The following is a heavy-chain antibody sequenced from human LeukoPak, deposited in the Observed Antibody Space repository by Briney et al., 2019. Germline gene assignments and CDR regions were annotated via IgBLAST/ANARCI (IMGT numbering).Heavy chain of an antibody. CDR2: IHYDGSNK. CDR3: AKGLNYYDTTGYPS. CDR1: GFTFRRYG. Sequence: PGGSLRLSCATSGFTFRRYGMHWVRQAPGKGLAWVAFIHYDGSNKYYGDSVKGRFTISRDNSMNSLYLQMDSLRAEGTAVYYCAKGLNYYDTTGYPSWGQGTLVTVSS. J-gene: IGHJ4*02. D-gene: IGHD3-22*01. V-gene: IGHV3-30*02.